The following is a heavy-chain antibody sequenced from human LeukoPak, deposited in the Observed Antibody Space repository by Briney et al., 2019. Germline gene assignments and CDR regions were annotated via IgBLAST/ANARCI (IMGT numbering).Heavy chain of an antibody. CDR3: AREGLFLDP. J-gene: IGHJ5*02. CDR2: IYISGST. V-gene: IGHV4-61*02. Sequence: PPEALSLTCILPGGSTSSGSYYWSWIRQPAGKGLEWIGRIYISGSTNYNPSRKTRVTISVDTSKNQYSLKLSSVTAADTAVYYCAREGLFLDPWGQGTLVTVFS. CDR1: GGSTSSGSYY. D-gene: IGHD2-21*01.